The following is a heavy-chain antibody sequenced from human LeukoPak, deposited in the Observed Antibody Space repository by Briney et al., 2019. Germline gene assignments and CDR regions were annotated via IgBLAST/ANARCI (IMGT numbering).Heavy chain of an antibody. Sequence: SETLSLTCTVSGGSISSYYWSWIRQPPGKGLEWIGYICYSGSTNYNPPLKSRVTISVDTSKSQFSLKLSSVTAADTAVYYCARDSSAFAGWFDPWGQGTLVTVSP. J-gene: IGHJ5*02. D-gene: IGHD6-19*01. CDR2: ICYSGST. V-gene: IGHV4-59*01. CDR1: GGSISSYY. CDR3: ARDSSAFAGWFDP.